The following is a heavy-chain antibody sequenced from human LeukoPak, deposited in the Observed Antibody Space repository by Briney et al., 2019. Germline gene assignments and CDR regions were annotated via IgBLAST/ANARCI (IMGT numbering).Heavy chain of an antibody. CDR2: ISSSGSQI. V-gene: IGHV3-21*01. CDR3: AREQYYGSGSYYICWFDT. J-gene: IGHJ5*02. Sequence: GGSLRLSCAASGFTFNSYNMNWVRQAPGKGLEWVSSISSSGSQIYYADSVKGRFTISRDNAKNSLYLQMNSLRAEDTAVYYCAREQYYGSGSYYICWFDTWGQGSLVTVSS. D-gene: IGHD3-10*01. CDR1: GFTFNSYN.